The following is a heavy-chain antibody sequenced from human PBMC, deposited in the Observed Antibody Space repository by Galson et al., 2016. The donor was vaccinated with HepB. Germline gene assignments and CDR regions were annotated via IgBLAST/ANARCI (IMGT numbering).Heavy chain of an antibody. D-gene: IGHD3-16*02. CDR2: SRYSGTI. CDR3: AREKGYLTNWFFDL. J-gene: IGHJ2*01. CDR1: GFSLSNYE. V-gene: IGHV3-48*01. Sequence: SLRLSCAVSGFSLSNYEMNWVRQAPGKGLEWLSYSRYSGTIYYADSVKGRFTISRDISKNMVDLQMNNLRAEDTAVYYCAREKGYLTNWFFDLWGRGTLVTVSS.